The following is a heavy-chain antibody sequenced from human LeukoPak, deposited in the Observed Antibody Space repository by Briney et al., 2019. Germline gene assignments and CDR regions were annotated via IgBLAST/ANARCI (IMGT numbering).Heavy chain of an antibody. J-gene: IGHJ6*03. Sequence: SETLSLTCTVSGDSFSVYYWSWIRQPPGRGLEWIGYIYSSGNTNYNPSLKSRVTISVGTSKKQHSLKLTSVTAADTAVYYCAIHTNVDISSFMDVWGKGTTVTVSS. CDR3: AIHTNVDISSFMDV. CDR1: GDSFSVYY. D-gene: IGHD2-8*01. CDR2: IYSSGNT. V-gene: IGHV4-4*09.